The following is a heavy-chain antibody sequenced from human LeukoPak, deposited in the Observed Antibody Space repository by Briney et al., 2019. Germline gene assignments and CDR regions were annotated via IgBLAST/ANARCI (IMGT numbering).Heavy chain of an antibody. CDR2: MNPNSGNT. Sequence: ASVKVSCKASGYTFTSYDINWVRQATGQGLEWMGWMNPNSGNTGYAQKFQGRVTMTRNTSISTAYMELSSLRSEDTAVYYCARGIQQWYAFDIWGQGTMVTVSS. D-gene: IGHD5-18*01. J-gene: IGHJ3*02. V-gene: IGHV1-8*01. CDR3: ARGIQQWYAFDI. CDR1: GYTFTSYD.